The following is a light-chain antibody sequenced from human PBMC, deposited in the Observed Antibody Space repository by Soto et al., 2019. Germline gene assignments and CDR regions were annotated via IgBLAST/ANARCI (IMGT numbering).Light chain of an antibody. CDR1: QGISNF. J-gene: IGKJ1*01. CDR2: DAS. CDR3: QKYNRAPRA. V-gene: IGKV1-27*01. Sequence: IQMTQSPSSLSASVGDRVTITCRARQGISNFLAWYQQKTGKVPKLLIYDASTLQSAVPSRFSGSGSGTDFTLTISSLQPEDVATYYCQKYNRAPRAFGQGTKVAIK.